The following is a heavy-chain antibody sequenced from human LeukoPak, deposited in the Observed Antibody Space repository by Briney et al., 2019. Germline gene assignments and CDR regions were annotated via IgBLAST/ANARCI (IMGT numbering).Heavy chain of an antibody. J-gene: IGHJ4*02. CDR3: ARDNELSM. CDR2: ISYDGSNK. D-gene: IGHD1-1*01. CDR1: GFTFSSYA. V-gene: IGHV3-30*04. Sequence: GGSLRLSCAASGFTFSSYAMHWGRHAPGKGLEWVSVISYDGSNKYYADSVKGRFTISRDNSKNTLYLQMNSPRAEDTAVYYCARDNELSMWGQGTLVTVSS.